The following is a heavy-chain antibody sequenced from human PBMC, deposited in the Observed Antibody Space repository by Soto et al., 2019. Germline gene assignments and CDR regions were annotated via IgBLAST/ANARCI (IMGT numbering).Heavy chain of an antibody. CDR2: IWFYGSNK. CDR3: ARDLDVWSGYYLFDY. CDR1: GFTFSSYG. Sequence: QVQLVESGGGVVQPGRSLRLSCAASGFTFSSYGMHWVRQAPGKGLEWVAVIWFYGSNKYYADSVKGRFTISRDNSKNTLYLQMNSLRAEETAIYYCARDLDVWSGYYLFDYWGQGTLVTVSS. D-gene: IGHD3-3*01. J-gene: IGHJ4*02. V-gene: IGHV3-33*01.